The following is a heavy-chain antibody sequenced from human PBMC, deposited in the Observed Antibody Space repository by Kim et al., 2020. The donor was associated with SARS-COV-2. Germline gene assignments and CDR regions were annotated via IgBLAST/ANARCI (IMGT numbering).Heavy chain of an antibody. V-gene: IGHV3-15*01. J-gene: IGHJ6*02. D-gene: IGHD2-21*02. Sequence: PVKGRFTISRDDSKNTMYLQMNSLKTEDTAMYYCTSHLGDYCGGDCYSRVWGQGTTVTVSS. CDR3: TSHLGDYCGGDCYSRV.